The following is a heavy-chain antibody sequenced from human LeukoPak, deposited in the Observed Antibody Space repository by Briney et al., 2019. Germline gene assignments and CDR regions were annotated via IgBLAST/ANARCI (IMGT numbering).Heavy chain of an antibody. D-gene: IGHD6-19*01. V-gene: IGHV4-34*01. CDR2: INHSGST. Sequence: PSETLSLTCAVYGGSFSGYYWSWIRQPPGKGLEWIGEINHSGSTNYNPSLKSRVTTSVDTSKNQFSLKLSSVTAADTAVYYCARGRRSLVAGRNFDYWGQGTLVTVSS. J-gene: IGHJ4*02. CDR1: GGSFSGYY. CDR3: ARGRRSLVAGRNFDY.